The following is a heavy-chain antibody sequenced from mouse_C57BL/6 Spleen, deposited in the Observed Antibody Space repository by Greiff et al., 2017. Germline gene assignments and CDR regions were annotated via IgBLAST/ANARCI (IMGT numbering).Heavy chain of an antibody. CDR2: IRNKANGYTT. V-gene: IGHV7-3*01. Sequence: DVHLVESGGGLVQPGGSLSLSCAASGFTFTDYYMSWVRQPPGKALEWLGFIRNKANGYTTEYSASVKGRFTISRDNSQSILYLQMNALRAEDSATYYCARWGKLYGSEFDYWGQGTTLTVSS. D-gene: IGHD1-1*01. CDR3: ARWGKLYGSEFDY. J-gene: IGHJ2*01. CDR1: GFTFTDYY.